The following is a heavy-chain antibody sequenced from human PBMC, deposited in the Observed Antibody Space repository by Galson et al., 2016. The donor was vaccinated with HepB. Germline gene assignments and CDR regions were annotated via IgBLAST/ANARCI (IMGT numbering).Heavy chain of an antibody. CDR3: ARSTGGFRGGRSGYDFFE. CDR2: VNHLGRK. D-gene: IGHD3-3*01. J-gene: IGHJ4*02. V-gene: IGHV4-34*01. CDR1: GHSSREYY. Sequence: SETLSLTCAVSGHSSREYYWSWIRQAPEEGLEWIGEVNHLGRKIYNPFLQSRVTLSMDTSRTQFSLSLKSVTAADTAIYFCARSTGGFRGGRSGYDFFEGGQATVVTVSS.